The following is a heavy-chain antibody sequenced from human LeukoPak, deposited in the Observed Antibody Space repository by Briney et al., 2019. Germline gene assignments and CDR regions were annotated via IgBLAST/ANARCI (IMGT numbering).Heavy chain of an antibody. Sequence: PGGSLRLSCAASGFTFDDYAMHWVRQAPGKGLEWVSGISWNSGSIGYADSVKGRFTISRDNAKNSLYLQMNSLRAEDTALYYCAKEGLGGSGSYDYWGQGTLVTVSS. J-gene: IGHJ4*02. V-gene: IGHV3-9*01. CDR1: GFTFDDYA. CDR2: ISWNSGSI. CDR3: AKEGLGGSGSYDY. D-gene: IGHD3-10*01.